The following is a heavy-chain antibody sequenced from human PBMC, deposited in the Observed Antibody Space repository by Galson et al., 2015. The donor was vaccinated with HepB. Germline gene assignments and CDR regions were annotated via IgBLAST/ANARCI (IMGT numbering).Heavy chain of an antibody. CDR2: MNPYSGNT. J-gene: IGHJ4*02. CDR3: VREKGGILY. CDR1: GYTFTSYD. V-gene: IGHV1-8*01. D-gene: IGHD2-15*01. Sequence: SVKVSCKASGYTFTSYDINWVRQATGQGLEWMGWMNPYSGNTGFAQTFRGRVTMARNTSISTAYMELSSLISEDTAVYYCVREKGGILYWGQGTLVTVSS.